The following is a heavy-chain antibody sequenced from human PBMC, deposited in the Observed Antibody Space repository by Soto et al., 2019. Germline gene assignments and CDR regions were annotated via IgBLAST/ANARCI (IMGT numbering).Heavy chain of an antibody. CDR3: ARWSYLDY. J-gene: IGHJ4*02. V-gene: IGHV3-23*01. Sequence: ETLSLSCAASGFSFGSYALSWVRQAPGKGLEWVSTISGSDGKTFYADSVKGRFSISRDTSQSTLYLQMNSLRADDTAMYYCARWSYLDYWGQGTRVTVSS. CDR1: GFSFGSYA. D-gene: IGHD3-3*01. CDR2: ISGSDGKT.